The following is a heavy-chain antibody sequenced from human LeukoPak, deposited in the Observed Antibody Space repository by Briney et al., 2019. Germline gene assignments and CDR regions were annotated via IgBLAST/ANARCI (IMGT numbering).Heavy chain of an antibody. CDR2: IGTAGDT. CDR3: ARAPYSSGWEVDY. V-gene: IGHV3-13*04. CDR1: GFTFSSYD. J-gene: IGHJ4*02. D-gene: IGHD6-19*01. Sequence: GGALRLSCAAPGFTFSSYDMHLVRQATGKSLEWVSAIGTAGDTYYPGSVKGRFTISRENAKNSLYLQMNSLRAGDTAVYYCARAPYSSGWEVDYWGQGTLVTVSS.